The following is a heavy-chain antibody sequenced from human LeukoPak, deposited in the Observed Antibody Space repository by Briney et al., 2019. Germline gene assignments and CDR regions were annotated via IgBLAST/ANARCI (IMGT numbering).Heavy chain of an antibody. CDR3: ARSSSGFDFNNWFDP. CDR1: GATFSSYA. J-gene: IGHJ5*02. Sequence: GASVKVSCKASGATFSSYAISWVRQAPGQGLEWMGRIIPIFGIANYAQKFQGRVTITADKSTSTAYMELSSLRSEDTAVYYCARSSSGFDFNNWFDPWGQGTLVTVSS. V-gene: IGHV1-69*04. D-gene: IGHD5-12*01. CDR2: IIPIFGIA.